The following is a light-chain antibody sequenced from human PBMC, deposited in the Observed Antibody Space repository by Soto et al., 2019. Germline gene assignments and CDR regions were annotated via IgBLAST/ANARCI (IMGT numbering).Light chain of an antibody. CDR1: GSDIGGYNF. V-gene: IGLV2-8*01. J-gene: IGLJ1*01. CDR2: EVN. CDR3: SSYAGTNNRYV. Sequence: QSALTQPPSASGSPGRSVTISCTGTGSDIGGYNFVSWYQQHPGKVPKLIIYEVNKRPSGVPDRFSGSKSGNTASLTVSGLQADDEADYYCSSYAGTNNRYVFGTGTKVTVL.